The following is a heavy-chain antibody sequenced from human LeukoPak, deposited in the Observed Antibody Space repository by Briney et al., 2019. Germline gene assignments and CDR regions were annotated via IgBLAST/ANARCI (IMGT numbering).Heavy chain of an antibody. CDR2: IYHSGST. CDR3: AKGLRTDYYYYGMDV. D-gene: IGHD5/OR15-5a*01. CDR1: GGSISIGGYS. Sequence: SQTLSLTCAVSGGSISIGGYSWSWIRQPPGKGLEWIGYIYHSGSTYYNPSLKSRVTISVDRSKNQFSLKLSSVTAADTAVYYCAKGLRTDYYYYGMDVWGQGTTVTVSS. V-gene: IGHV4-30-2*01. J-gene: IGHJ6*02.